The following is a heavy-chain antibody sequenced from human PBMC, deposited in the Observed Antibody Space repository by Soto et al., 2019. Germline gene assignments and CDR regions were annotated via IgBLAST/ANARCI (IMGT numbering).Heavy chain of an antibody. CDR1: GYTFTSYG. CDR3: ARSQGSSTSLEIYYYYYYGMDV. V-gene: IGHV1-69*13. J-gene: IGHJ6*02. D-gene: IGHD2-2*01. CDR2: IIHISDTT. Sequence: SVKVSCKASGYTFTSYGISWVRQAPGQGLEWMGGIIHISDTTNYAQKFQGRVTITADESTSTAYMELSSLRSEDTAVYYCARSQGSSTSLEIYYYYYYGMDVWGQGTTVTVSS.